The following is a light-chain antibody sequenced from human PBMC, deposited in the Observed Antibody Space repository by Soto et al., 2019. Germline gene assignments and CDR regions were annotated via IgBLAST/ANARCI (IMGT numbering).Light chain of an antibody. CDR2: AAS. CDR1: QGIRND. Sequence: AIQMTQSPSSLSASVGDRVTITCRASQGIRNDLGWYQQKPGKAPKLLIYAASTLQSGVPSRFSGSGSGTDFTLTISCLQSEDFATYYCQQYYSYPPWTFGQGTKVDIK. CDR3: QQYYSYPPWT. V-gene: IGKV1-6*01. J-gene: IGKJ1*01.